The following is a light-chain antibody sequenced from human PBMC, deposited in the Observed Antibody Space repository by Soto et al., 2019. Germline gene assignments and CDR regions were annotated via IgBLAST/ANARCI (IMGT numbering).Light chain of an antibody. V-gene: IGKV3-20*01. J-gene: IGKJ4*01. CDR1: QSVDIS. CDR2: GAS. CDR3: QQFSSYPLT. Sequence: PGERVILSFRASQSVDISLAWYQQKPGQAPRLLIYGASTRATDMPGTFSGRGSGTDFTLTISRLEPEDFAVYYCQQFSSYPLTFGGGTKVDIK.